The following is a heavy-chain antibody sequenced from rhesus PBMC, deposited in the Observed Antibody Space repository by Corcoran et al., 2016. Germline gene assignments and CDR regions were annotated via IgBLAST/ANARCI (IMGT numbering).Heavy chain of an antibody. Sequence: QVQLQESGPGLVKPSETLSLTCAVSGGSISDSYFWSWVRTPPVKGLEWIGYMYCGCCASTYNTSLNNRATISRDTSKNQVSLKLPSVTAADTAMYYCWLYQCDVWGAGILVTVSS. CDR2: MYCGCCAS. D-gene: IGHD4-11*01. V-gene: IGHV4-106*01. CDR1: GGSISDSYF. J-gene: IGHJ5-1*01. CDR3: WLYQCDV.